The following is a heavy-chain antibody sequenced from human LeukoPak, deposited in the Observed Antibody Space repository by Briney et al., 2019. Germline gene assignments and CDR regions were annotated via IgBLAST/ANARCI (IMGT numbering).Heavy chain of an antibody. CDR2: INNSSSYI. CDR3: VRDKRPGRYPPTGFDY. V-gene: IGHV3-21*01. Sequence: GGSLRLSSAASGFTCSIFSMNWVRQSPSKGLEWFSSINNSSSYISYAESVRGRVNISRDHAKNSLYLQMNSLRAEDTAVYYCVRDKRPGRYPPTGFDYWGQGTLVTVSS. CDR1: GFTCSIFS. D-gene: IGHD1-26*01. J-gene: IGHJ4*02.